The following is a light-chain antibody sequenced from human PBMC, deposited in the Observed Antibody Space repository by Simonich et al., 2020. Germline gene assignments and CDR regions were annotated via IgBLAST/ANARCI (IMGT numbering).Light chain of an antibody. CDR2: EGS. J-gene: IGLJ2*01. CDR3: CSYAGSSTVV. Sequence: QSALTPLASVFGSPGQLITISCTGTSSDHGGYNLISWYQQHPGKAPKLMIYEGSNQPSGDSNRFSGYKSDNTASQTISGHQAEDEADYCYCSYAGSSTVVFGGGTKLAVL. V-gene: IGLV2-23*01. CDR1: SSDHGGYNL.